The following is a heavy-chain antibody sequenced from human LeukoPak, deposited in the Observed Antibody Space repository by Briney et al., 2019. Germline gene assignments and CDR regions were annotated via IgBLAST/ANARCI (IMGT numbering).Heavy chain of an antibody. CDR3: ARGRGVYCGGDCYFSYFQH. J-gene: IGHJ1*01. CDR1: GDSISSTNYY. Sequence: PAETLSLTCTVSGDSISSTNYYWGWIRQPPGKGLAWIGSIYYSGSTYYNPSLESRVTISVDTSKNQFALKLSSVTAADTAVYYCARGRGVYCGGDCYFSYFQHCGQGTLGTVSS. V-gene: IGHV4-39*01. CDR2: IYYSGST. D-gene: IGHD2-21*02.